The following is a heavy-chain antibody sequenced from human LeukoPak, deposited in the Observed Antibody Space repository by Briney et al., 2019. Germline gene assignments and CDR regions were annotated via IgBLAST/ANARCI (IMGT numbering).Heavy chain of an antibody. J-gene: IGHJ5*02. V-gene: IGHV4-39*01. CDR3: ATNRSITLVRGGHGTEKNNLFDP. D-gene: IGHD3-10*01. CDR2: IYYSGST. CDR1: GDSIFGSSYY. Sequence: SETLSLTCTVSGDSIFGSSYYWGWIRQPPGKGLEWIGSIYYSGSTHYNPSLKSRVTISVDTSKNQFFLRLSSVTATDTAVYYRATNRSITLVRGGHGTEKNNLFDPWGQGTLVTVSS.